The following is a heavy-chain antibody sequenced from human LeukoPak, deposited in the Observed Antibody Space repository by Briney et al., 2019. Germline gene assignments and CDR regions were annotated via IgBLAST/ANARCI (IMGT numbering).Heavy chain of an antibody. V-gene: IGHV1-2*06. Sequence: ASVKVSCKASGYTFTGYYIHWVRQAPGQGLEWMGRINPNSGGTNYAQNFQGRVTMTRDTSISTAYMELSRLTSDDTALYYCAKDTGRYQLLFNYWGQGTLVTVSS. CDR3: AKDTGRYQLLFNY. J-gene: IGHJ4*02. D-gene: IGHD2-2*01. CDR1: GYTFTGYY. CDR2: INPNSGGT.